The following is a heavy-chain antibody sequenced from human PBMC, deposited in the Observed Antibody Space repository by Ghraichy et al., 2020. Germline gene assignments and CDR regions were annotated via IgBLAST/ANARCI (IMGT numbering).Heavy chain of an antibody. CDR1: GGSFSGYY. J-gene: IGHJ3*02. V-gene: IGHV4-34*01. D-gene: IGHD3-22*01. Sequence: SETLSLTCAVYGGSFSGYYWSWIRQPPGKGLEWIGEINHSGSTNYNPSLKSRVTISVDTSKNQFSLKLSSVTAADTAVYYCARGFHDSSGYYYYKNAFDIWGQGTMVTVSS. CDR2: INHSGST. CDR3: ARGFHDSSGYYYYKNAFDI.